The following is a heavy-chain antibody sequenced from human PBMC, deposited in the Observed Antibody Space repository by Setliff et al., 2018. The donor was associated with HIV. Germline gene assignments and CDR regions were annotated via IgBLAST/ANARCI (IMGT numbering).Heavy chain of an antibody. CDR3: ARDLNNRWLQQYWFFDL. V-gene: IGHV1-69*05. CDR2: IIPIFGTT. CDR1: GGSLNNYA. Sequence: LVKVSCKASGGSLNNYAISWVRQAPGQGLEWMGGIIPIFGTTTYAQKFQDRVTITTDESTTTFYMELSSLRSEDTALYFCARDLNNRWLQQYWFFDLWGRGTQVTSPQ. D-gene: IGHD5-12*01. J-gene: IGHJ2*01.